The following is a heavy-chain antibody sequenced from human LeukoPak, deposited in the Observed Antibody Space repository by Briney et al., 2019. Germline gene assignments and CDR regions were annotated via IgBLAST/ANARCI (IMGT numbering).Heavy chain of an antibody. V-gene: IGHV4-31*03. CDR3: ASFYSSSSRGLQCGKTRFDP. Sequence: SETLSLTCTVSGGSISSGGYYWSWIRQHPGKGLEWIGYIYYSGSTYYNPSLKSRVTISVDTSKNQFSLKLSSVTAADTAVYYCASFYSSSSRGLQCGKTRFDPWGQGTLVTVSS. CDR2: IYYSGST. J-gene: IGHJ5*02. D-gene: IGHD6-6*01. CDR1: GGSISSGGYY.